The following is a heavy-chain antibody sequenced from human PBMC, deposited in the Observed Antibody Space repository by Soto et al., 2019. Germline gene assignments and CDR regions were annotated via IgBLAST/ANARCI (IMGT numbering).Heavy chain of an antibody. CDR3: ALSYTVTTGY. V-gene: IGHV3-74*01. Sequence: EVQLVESGGGLVQPGGSLRLSCAASGLTFSSYWMHWVRQAPGKGLVWVSRINSDGSSTNYADSVKGRFTISRDNDKNTLYLQMNSLRAEDTAVYYCALSYTVTTGYWGQGTLVTVSS. D-gene: IGHD4-17*01. CDR2: INSDGSST. CDR1: GLTFSSYW. J-gene: IGHJ4*02.